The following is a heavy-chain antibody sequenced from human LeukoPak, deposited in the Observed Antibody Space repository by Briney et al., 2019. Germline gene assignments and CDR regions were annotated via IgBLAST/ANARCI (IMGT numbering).Heavy chain of an antibody. V-gene: IGHV3-7*03. CDR1: GFTFRSYW. D-gene: IGHD5-12*01. Sequence: QAGGSLRLSCAASGFTFRSYWMSWVRQAPGKGLEWVANIKQDGSEKYYVDSVKGRFTISRDNSKNTLYLQMNSLRAEDTAVYYCARARWLRLVAGYYYFDYWGQGTLVTVSS. J-gene: IGHJ4*02. CDR3: ARARWLRLVAGYYYFDY. CDR2: IKQDGSEK.